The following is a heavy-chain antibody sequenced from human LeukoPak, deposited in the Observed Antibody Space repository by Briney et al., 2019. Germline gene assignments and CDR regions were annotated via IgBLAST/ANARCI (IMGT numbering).Heavy chain of an antibody. CDR3: ARVASKGGMDV. Sequence: SETLSLTCSVSGGPIGSYHWSWIRQTPGKGLEWIGHIHYTWNAKYNPSLKSRVTISLDRSNNQFSLRLSSVTAADSAVYYCARVASKGGMDVWGQGTTVTVS. CDR1: GGPIGSYH. V-gene: IGHV4-59*01. CDR2: IHYTWNA. J-gene: IGHJ6*02.